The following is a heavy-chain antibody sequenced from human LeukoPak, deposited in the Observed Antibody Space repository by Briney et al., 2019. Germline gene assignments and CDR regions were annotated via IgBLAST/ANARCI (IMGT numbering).Heavy chain of an antibody. V-gene: IGHV3-7*01. Sequence: PGGSLRLSCAASGFIFSRYWMTWVRQAPGKGLEWVANIKPDGSEKKYVDSVKGRFTISRDNAKNSLYLQMNSLRAEDTAVYYCAREAIDIVVVVAAHDAFDIWAKGQWSPSLQ. CDR1: GFIFSRYW. D-gene: IGHD2-15*01. J-gene: IGHJ3*02. CDR3: AREAIDIVVVVAAHDAFDI. CDR2: IKPDGSEK.